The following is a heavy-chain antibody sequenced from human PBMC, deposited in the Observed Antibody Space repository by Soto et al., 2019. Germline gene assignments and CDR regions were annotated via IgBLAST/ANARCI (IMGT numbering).Heavy chain of an antibody. D-gene: IGHD1-26*01. J-gene: IGHJ4*02. Sequence: QVQLQESGPGLVKPSQTLSLTCTVSGGSISSGDYYWSWIRQPPGKGLEWIGYIYYSGSTYYNPYLKSRVTISVDTSTNQFSLKLSSVTAADTAVYYCARGYSGSYYQFDYWGQGTLVTVSS. CDR3: ARGYSGSYYQFDY. CDR2: IYYSGST. CDR1: GGSISSGDYY. V-gene: IGHV4-30-4*01.